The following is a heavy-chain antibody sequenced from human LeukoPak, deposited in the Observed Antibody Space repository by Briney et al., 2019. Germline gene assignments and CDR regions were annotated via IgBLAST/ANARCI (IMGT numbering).Heavy chain of an antibody. CDR1: GGSVSSGSYY. CDR2: IYYSGST. J-gene: IGHJ4*02. D-gene: IGHD4-17*01. CDR3: AREDGDSTQFDY. Sequence: SETLSLTCTVSGGSVSSGSYYWSCIRQPPGKGLEWIGYIYYSGSTNYNPSLKSRVTISVDTSKNQFSLKLSSVTAADTAVYYCAREDGDSTQFDYWGQRTLVTVSS. V-gene: IGHV4-61*01.